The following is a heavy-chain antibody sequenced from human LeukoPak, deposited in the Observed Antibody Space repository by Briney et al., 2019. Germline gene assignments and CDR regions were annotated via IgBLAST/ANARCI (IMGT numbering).Heavy chain of an antibody. CDR2: IYYSGST. J-gene: IGHJ4*02. CDR3: ARGGGTFDY. CDR1: GGPISSYY. Sequence: PSETLSLTCTVSGGPISSYYWSWIRQPPGKGLEWIGYIYYSGSTYYNPSLKSRVTISVDTSKNQFSLKLSSVTAADTAVYYCARGGGTFDYWGQGTLVTVSS. D-gene: IGHD2-15*01. V-gene: IGHV4-30-4*08.